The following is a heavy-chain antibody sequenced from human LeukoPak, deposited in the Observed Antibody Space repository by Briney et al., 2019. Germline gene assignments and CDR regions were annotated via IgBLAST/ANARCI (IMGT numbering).Heavy chain of an antibody. Sequence: KSGGSLRLPCAASGFTFSRYSMNWVRQAPGKGLEWVSSISSSSSYIYYADSVKGRFTISRDNAKNSLYLQMNSLRAEDTAVYYCASGTTGTTDLVDYWGQGTLVTVSS. CDR3: ASGTTGTTDLVDY. CDR1: GFTFSRYS. V-gene: IGHV3-21*01. CDR2: ISSSSSYI. J-gene: IGHJ4*02. D-gene: IGHD1-1*01.